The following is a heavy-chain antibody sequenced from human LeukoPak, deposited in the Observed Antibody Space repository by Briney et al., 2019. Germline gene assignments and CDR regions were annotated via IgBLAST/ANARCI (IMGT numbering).Heavy chain of an antibody. Sequence: PGGSLRLSCAVSELTLSNYGMSWVRQAPGKGLEWVAGISGSGGGTNYADSVKGRFTISRDNPKNTLYLQMNSLRAEDTAVYFCAKRGVVIRVFLVGYHKEAYYFDSWGQGALVTVSS. CDR2: ISGSGGGT. D-gene: IGHD3-10*01. V-gene: IGHV3-23*01. J-gene: IGHJ4*02. CDR1: ELTLSNYG. CDR3: AKRGVVIRVFLVGYHKEAYYFDS.